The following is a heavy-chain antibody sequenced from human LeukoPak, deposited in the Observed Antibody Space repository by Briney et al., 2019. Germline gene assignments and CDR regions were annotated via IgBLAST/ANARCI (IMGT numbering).Heavy chain of an antibody. CDR2: IYTGGNT. D-gene: IGHD3-22*01. CDR3: ARGDDSGYYDYFDY. J-gene: IGHJ4*02. V-gene: IGHV3-53*01. Sequence: GGSLRLSCAASGFTVSGNYMSWVRQAPGKGLEWVPTIYTGGNTYYAASVKGRFTISRDFSKNTVFLHMNSLRAEDTAMYYCARGDDSGYYDYFDYWGQGALVTVSS. CDR1: GFTVSGNY.